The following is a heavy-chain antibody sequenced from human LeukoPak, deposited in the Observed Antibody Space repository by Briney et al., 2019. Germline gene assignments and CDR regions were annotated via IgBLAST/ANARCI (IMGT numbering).Heavy chain of an antibody. Sequence: SETLSLTCAVYGGSFSGYYWSWIRQPPGKGLEWIGEINHSGSTNHNPSLKSRVTISVDTSKNQFSLKLSSVTAADTAVYYCARGDYYDSSGYSFIAFDIWGQGTMVTVSS. J-gene: IGHJ3*02. V-gene: IGHV4-34*01. CDR3: ARGDYYDSSGYSFIAFDI. CDR2: INHSGST. CDR1: GGSFSGYY. D-gene: IGHD3-22*01.